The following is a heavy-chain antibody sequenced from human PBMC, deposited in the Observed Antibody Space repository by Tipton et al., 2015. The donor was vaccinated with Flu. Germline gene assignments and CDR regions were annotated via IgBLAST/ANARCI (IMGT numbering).Heavy chain of an antibody. CDR1: GGSISSYY. CDR2: IYYSGST. J-gene: IGHJ5*02. V-gene: IGHV4-59*01. D-gene: IGHD3-22*01. Sequence: TLSLTCTVSGGSISSYYWSWIRQPPGKGLEWIGYIYYSGSTNYNPSLKSRVTISVDTSKNQFSLKLSSVTAADTAVYYCARVLGLSSGYYVNWFDPWGQGTLVTVSS. CDR3: ARVLGLSSGYYVNWFDP.